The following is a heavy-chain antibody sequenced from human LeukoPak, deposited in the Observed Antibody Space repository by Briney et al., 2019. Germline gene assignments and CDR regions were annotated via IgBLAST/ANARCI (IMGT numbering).Heavy chain of an antibody. J-gene: IGHJ4*02. Sequence: GGSLRLSCAASGFTFSSYSMNWVRQAPGKGLEWVAVISKTGGTKYYADSVKGRFTVSRDNAGNTLYLQMNSLRPEDTAVYYCAKEVGYNYAPLDYWGLGTLVTVSS. V-gene: IGHV3-30*18. CDR1: GFTFSSYS. CDR2: ISKTGGTK. D-gene: IGHD5-18*01. CDR3: AKEVGYNYAPLDY.